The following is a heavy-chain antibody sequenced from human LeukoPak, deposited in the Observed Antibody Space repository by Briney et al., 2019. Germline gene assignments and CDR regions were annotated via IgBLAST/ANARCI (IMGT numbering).Heavy chain of an antibody. CDR1: GGSFNGYY. Sequence: PSETLSLTCAVYGGSFNGYYWSWIRQPPGKGLEWIGEINHSGSTYYNPSLKSRVTISVDTSKNQFSLKLSSVTAADTAVYYCAREGELLFDYWGQGTLVTVSS. D-gene: IGHD1-26*01. V-gene: IGHV4-34*01. J-gene: IGHJ4*02. CDR3: AREGELLFDY. CDR2: INHSGST.